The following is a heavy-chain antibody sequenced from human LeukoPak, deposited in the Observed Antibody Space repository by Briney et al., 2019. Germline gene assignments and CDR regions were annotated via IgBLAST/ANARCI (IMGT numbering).Heavy chain of an antibody. CDR3: ARGGYIYGFVY. CDR2: IYRGDSGT. V-gene: IGHV5-51*01. D-gene: IGHD5-18*01. J-gene: IGHJ4*02. CDR1: GYIFTSYW. Sequence: GESPKISRKSSGYIFTSYWIGRVRPGPGKGREGMWVIYRGDSGTRYMPSFQGQVTISADKSITTAYLQWSSLKASDTAIYYCARGGYIYGFVYWGQGTLVTVSS.